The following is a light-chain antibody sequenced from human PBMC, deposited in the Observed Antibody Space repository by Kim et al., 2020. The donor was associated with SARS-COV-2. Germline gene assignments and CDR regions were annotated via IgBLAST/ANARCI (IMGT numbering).Light chain of an antibody. J-gene: IGLJ1*01. CDR2: YDS. Sequence: SYELTQPPSVSVGAGQTARITCGGNNIGGHSVHWYQQKPGQAAVLVIDYDSDRPSGMPERFSGSKSSTTATLTISCGVDGDEADYYCQVWYTDTDDYVFGAGTKVTVL. CDR1: NIGGHS. CDR3: QVWYTDTDDYV. V-gene: IGLV3-21*01.